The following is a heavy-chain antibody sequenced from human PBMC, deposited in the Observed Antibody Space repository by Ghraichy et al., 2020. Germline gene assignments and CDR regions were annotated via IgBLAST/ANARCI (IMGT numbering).Heavy chain of an antibody. V-gene: IGHV4-38-2*02. D-gene: IGHD6-19*01. CDR2: IYHSGST. Sequence: SETLSLTCTVSGYSISSGYYWGWIRQPPGKGLEWIGSIYHSGSTYYNPSLKSRVTISVDTSKNQFSLKLSSVTAADTAVYYCARDPIAVAGTFDYWGQGTLVTVSS. CDR1: GYSISSGYY. CDR3: ARDPIAVAGTFDY. J-gene: IGHJ4*02.